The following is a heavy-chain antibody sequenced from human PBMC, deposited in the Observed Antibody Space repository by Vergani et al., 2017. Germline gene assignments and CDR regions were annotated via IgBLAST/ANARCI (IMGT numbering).Heavy chain of an antibody. CDR1: GLTLGDYA. CDR2: IWSKPYGGTT. CDR3: TRDRLDYSYDYFEY. V-gene: IGHV3-49*04. J-gene: IGHJ4*02. Sequence: EVHLVESGGGLVQPGRSLRLSCSGSGLTLGDYAMTWVRQAPGKGLEWVAFIWSKPYGGTTEYAASVKGRFTISRDDSKSIAYLQMSNLKAEDTAVYYCTRDRLDYSYDYFEYWGQGTLVTVSP. D-gene: IGHD4-11*01.